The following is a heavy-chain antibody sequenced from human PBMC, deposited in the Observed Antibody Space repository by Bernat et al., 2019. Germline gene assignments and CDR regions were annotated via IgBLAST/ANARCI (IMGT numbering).Heavy chain of an antibody. CDR3: AREGGWYGGFAAFDM. D-gene: IGHD6-19*01. J-gene: IGHJ3*02. CDR1: GFTVSSNY. V-gene: IGHV3-53*01. Sequence: EVQLVESGGGLIQPGGSLRLSCAASGFTVSSNYMSWVRQAPGKGLEWVSVIYSGGSTYYADSVKGRFTISRDNSKNTLYLQMNSQRAEDTAVYYCAREGGWYGGFAAFDMWGQGTMVTVSS. CDR2: IYSGGST.